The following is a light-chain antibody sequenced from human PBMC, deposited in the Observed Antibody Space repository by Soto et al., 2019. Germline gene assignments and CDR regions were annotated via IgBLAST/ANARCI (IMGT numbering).Light chain of an antibody. CDR2: DND. CDR3: FTSHSSLSPVV. CDR1: SSNIGNNY. V-gene: IGLV1-51*01. J-gene: IGLJ2*01. Sequence: QSVLTQPPSVSAAPGQKVSISCSGSSSNIGNNYVSWYQHLPGTAPRLLIYDNDKRPSGIPDRFSGSKSGTSATLGITGLQTGDEADYYCFTSHSSLSPVVFGGGTKVTVL.